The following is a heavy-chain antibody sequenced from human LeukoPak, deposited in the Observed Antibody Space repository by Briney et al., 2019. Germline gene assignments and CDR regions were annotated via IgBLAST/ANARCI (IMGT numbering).Heavy chain of an antibody. CDR1: GGSISSYY. J-gene: IGHJ4*02. CDR3: ARGGIVGAPDY. CDR2: INHSGST. Sequence: SETLSLTCTVSGGSISSYYWSWIRQPPGKGLEWIGEINHSGSTNYNPSLKSRVTISVDTSKNQFSLKLSSVTAADTAVYYCARGGIVGAPDYWGQGTLVTVSS. V-gene: IGHV4-34*01. D-gene: IGHD1-26*01.